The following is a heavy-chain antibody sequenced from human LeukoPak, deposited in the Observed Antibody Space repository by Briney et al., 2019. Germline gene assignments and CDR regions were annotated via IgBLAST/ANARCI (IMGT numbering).Heavy chain of an antibody. V-gene: IGHV3-49*04. Sequence: GRSLRLSCTTSGFTFGDYAMTWVRQAPGKGLEWVGFIRNKAYGETTEYAASVEGRFTISRDDSKSIAYLQMNSLKTEDTAVYYCSRVAFWVQNNDFWSGYPDYWGQGTLVTVSS. CDR1: GFTFGDYA. CDR3: SRVAFWVQNNDFWSGYPDY. J-gene: IGHJ4*02. D-gene: IGHD3-3*01. CDR2: IRNKAYGETT.